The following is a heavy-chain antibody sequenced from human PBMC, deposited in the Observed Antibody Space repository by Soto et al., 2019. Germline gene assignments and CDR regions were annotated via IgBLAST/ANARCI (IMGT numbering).Heavy chain of an antibody. CDR3: SIPNYYYDSSGYYGF. V-gene: IGHV3-21*01. J-gene: IGHJ4*02. CDR1: GFTFSSYS. Sequence: GGTLRLSCAAYGFTFSSYSMNWVRQAPGKGLEWVSSISSSSSYIYYADSVKGRFTISRDNAKNSLYLQKNSLRAEYTSLFYFSIPNYYYDSSGYYGFWGQGTLVTVPQ. D-gene: IGHD3-22*01. CDR2: ISSSSSYI.